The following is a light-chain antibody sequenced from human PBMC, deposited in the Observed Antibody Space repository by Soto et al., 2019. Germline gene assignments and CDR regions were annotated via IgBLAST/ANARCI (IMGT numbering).Light chain of an antibody. CDR3: QQSYSIPIT. J-gene: IGKJ5*01. CDR2: AAS. Sequence: DIQMTQSPSSQSASVGDRVTITCRASQSISSFLDWYQQKPGKAPKLLIYAASSLQSGVPSRFSGSGSGTDFTLTISSLQPEDFATYYCQQSYSIPITFGQGTRLEIK. CDR1: QSISSF. V-gene: IGKV1-39*01.